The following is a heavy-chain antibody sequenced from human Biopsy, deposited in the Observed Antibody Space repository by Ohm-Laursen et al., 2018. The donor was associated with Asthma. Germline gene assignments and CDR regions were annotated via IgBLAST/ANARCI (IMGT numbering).Heavy chain of an antibody. J-gene: IGHJ4*02. V-gene: IGHV3-53*01. D-gene: IGHD6-19*01. CDR2: IYSGGTS. CDR1: GFSLSDYY. CDR3: ARGDSSGWSQYYFNY. Sequence: SLRLSCAASGFSLSDYYMSWIRQAPGKGLEWVSVIYSGGTSHTADSVRGRFTISRDYSKNTLYLQMHSLRAEDTAVYYCARGDSSGWSQYYFNYWGQGTLVTVSS.